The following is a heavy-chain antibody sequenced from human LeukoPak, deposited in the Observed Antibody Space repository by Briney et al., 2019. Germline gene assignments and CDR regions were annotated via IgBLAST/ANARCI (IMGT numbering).Heavy chain of an antibody. CDR1: GYTFTDYY. Sequence: ASVTVSFKASGYTFTDYYMHWVRQAPGQRLAWMGWINPNSGDTKYSQNFQDRVTMTRDTSISTAYVELSGLTSDDTALYYCARGSALQGARFPFAYWGQGSLVTVSS. V-gene: IGHV1-2*02. D-gene: IGHD1-26*01. CDR2: INPNSGDT. CDR3: ARGSALQGARFPFAY. J-gene: IGHJ4*02.